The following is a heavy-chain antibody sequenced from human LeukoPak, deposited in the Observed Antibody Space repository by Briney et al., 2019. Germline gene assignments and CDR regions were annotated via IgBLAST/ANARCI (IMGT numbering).Heavy chain of an antibody. CDR3: ARDSDIVVVVAAHFDY. D-gene: IGHD2-15*01. J-gene: IGHJ4*02. V-gene: IGHV1-2*02. Sequence: ASVNVSFKASVYTFTGYYMHWVRQAPGRGLEWMGWINPNSGGTNYAQKFQGRVTMTRDTSISTAYMELSRLRSDDTAVYYCARDSDIVVVVAAHFDYWGQGTLVTVSS. CDR2: INPNSGGT. CDR1: VYTFTGYY.